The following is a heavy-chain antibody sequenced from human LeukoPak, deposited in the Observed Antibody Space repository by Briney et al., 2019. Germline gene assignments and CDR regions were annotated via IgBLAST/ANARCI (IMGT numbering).Heavy chain of an antibody. J-gene: IGHJ4*02. CDR1: EFTFSSYG. Sequence: GRSLRLSCAASEFTFSSYGMHWVRQAPGKGLEWVAVISYDGSNKYYADSVKGRFTISRDNSKNTLYLQMNSLRAEDTAVYYCAKDQQLHWGQGTLVTVSS. CDR2: ISYDGSNK. CDR3: AKDQQLH. D-gene: IGHD6-13*01. V-gene: IGHV3-30*18.